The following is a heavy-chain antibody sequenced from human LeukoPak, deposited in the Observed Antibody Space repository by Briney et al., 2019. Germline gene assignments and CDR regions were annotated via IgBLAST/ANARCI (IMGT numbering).Heavy chain of an antibody. CDR3: ARGVTMVRGVLYYYYYYMDV. CDR2: MNPNSGNT. V-gene: IGHV1-8*01. CDR1: GYTFTSYD. Sequence: DSVKVSCKASGYTFTSYDINWVRQATGQGLEWMGWMNPNSGNTGYAQKFQGRVTMNRTTSISTAYMELSSLRSEDTAVYYCARGVTMVRGVLYYYYYYMDVWGKGTTVTVSS. D-gene: IGHD3-10*01. J-gene: IGHJ6*03.